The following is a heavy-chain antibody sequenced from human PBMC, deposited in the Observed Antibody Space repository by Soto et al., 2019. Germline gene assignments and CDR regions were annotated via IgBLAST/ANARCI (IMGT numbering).Heavy chain of an antibody. J-gene: IGHJ4*02. V-gene: IGHV4-34*01. CDR3: ARGQEGIVATH. D-gene: IGHD5-12*01. Sequence: QVQLQQWGAGLLKPSETLSLTCAVNGGSLTGYYWSWIRQPPGKGLEWIGEIKDGGSTNYSPSLRSRVTISADTSKNQFSLRLISVTAADTAVYCCARGQEGIVATHWDQGTLVTVSS. CDR1: GGSLTGYY. CDR2: IKDGGST.